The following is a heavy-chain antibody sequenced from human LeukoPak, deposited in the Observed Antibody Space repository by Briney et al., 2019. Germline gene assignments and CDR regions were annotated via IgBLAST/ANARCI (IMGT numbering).Heavy chain of an antibody. CDR1: GDSIHSFY. V-gene: IGHV4-59*08. J-gene: IGHJ4*02. CDR3: ARRSSNWSFDY. CDR2: IYYSGST. Sequence: PSETLSRTCTVSGDSIHSFYWGWIRQPPGKGLEWIGYIYYSGSTNYNPSLKSRVTISVYTSKNQFSLKLSSVTAADTAVYYCARRSSNWSFDYWGQGTLVTVSS. D-gene: IGHD6-13*01.